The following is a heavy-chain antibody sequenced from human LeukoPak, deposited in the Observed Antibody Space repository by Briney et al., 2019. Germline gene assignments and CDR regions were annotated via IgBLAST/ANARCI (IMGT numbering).Heavy chain of an antibody. Sequence: GASVKVSCKASGGTFSSYAISWVRQAPGQGLEWMGGIIPIFGTANYAQKFQGRVTITADESTSTAYMELSSLRSEDTAVYYCARDFPAAAAFDIWGQGTMVTVSS. J-gene: IGHJ3*02. CDR2: IIPIFGTA. CDR3: ARDFPAAAAFDI. CDR1: GGTFSSYA. D-gene: IGHD6-13*01. V-gene: IGHV1-69*13.